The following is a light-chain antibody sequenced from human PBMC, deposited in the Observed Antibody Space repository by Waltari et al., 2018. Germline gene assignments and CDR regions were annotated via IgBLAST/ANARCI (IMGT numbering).Light chain of an antibody. V-gene: IGLV4-69*01. CDR3: QTGGHGTWV. Sequence: QLVLTQSPSASASLGASVKLTCTPSSGYSSNIIAWHQQQPQKGPRYLMKVNSDGSHSKGDEIPDRFSGSSSGAERYLTISSLQSEDEADYYCQTGGHGTWVFGGGTKLTVL. CDR1: SGYSSNI. CDR2: VNSDGSH. J-gene: IGLJ3*02.